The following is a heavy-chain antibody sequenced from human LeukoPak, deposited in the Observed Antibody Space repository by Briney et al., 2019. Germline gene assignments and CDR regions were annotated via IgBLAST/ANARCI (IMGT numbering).Heavy chain of an antibody. CDR1: GYTFTSYA. Sequence: VASVKVSCKASGYTFTSYAMHWVRQAPGQRLEWMGWINAGNGNTKYSQKFQGRVTITRDTSASTAYMELSSLRSEDTAVYYCARGYCSSTSCYWSPFDYWGQGTLVTVSS. D-gene: IGHD2-2*01. CDR3: ARGYCSSTSCYWSPFDY. V-gene: IGHV1-3*01. J-gene: IGHJ4*02. CDR2: INAGNGNT.